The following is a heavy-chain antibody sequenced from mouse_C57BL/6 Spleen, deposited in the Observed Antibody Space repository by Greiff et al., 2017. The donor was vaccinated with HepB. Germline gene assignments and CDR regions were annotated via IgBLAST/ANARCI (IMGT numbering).Heavy chain of an antibody. CDR3: ARQDYGSSWFAY. J-gene: IGHJ3*01. CDR2: INPSNGGT. Sequence: QVQLQQPGTELVKPGASVKLSCKASGYTFTSYWMHWVKQRPGQGLEWIGNINPSNGGTNYNEKFKSKATLTVDKSSSTAYMQLSSLTSEGSAVDYCARQDYGSSWFAYWGQGTLVTVSA. D-gene: IGHD1-1*01. V-gene: IGHV1-53*01. CDR1: GYTFTSYW.